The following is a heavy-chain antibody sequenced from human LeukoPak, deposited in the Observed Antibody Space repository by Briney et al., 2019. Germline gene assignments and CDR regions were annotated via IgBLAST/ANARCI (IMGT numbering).Heavy chain of an antibody. CDR2: ISGYNGET. D-gene: IGHD3-16*01. CDR1: GYTFTSSG. J-gene: IGHJ6*03. Sequence: ASVKVSCKASGYTFTSSGISWVRQAPGQGLEWMGWISGYNGETNYVQKFLGRVTMTIDSSTSTAYMELRSLRSDDTAVYYCAREEGGNYYYMDVWGKGTTVTVPS. V-gene: IGHV1-18*01. CDR3: AREEGGNYYYMDV.